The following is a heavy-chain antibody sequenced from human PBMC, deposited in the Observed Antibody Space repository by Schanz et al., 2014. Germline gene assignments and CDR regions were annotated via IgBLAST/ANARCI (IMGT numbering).Heavy chain of an antibody. Sequence: QVQLVQSGAEVKKPGSSVKVSCKASRSTFSSYTISWVRQARGQGLEWVGRFIPILDVGNYAQQFQGRVTFTADKSTSTAYMELSSLRYEDTTLYYCARGTMPGTFDIWGQGTMXTVSS. J-gene: IGHJ3*02. CDR2: FIPILDVG. CDR3: ARGTMPGTFDI. CDR1: RSTFSSYT. D-gene: IGHD2-2*01. V-gene: IGHV1-69*02.